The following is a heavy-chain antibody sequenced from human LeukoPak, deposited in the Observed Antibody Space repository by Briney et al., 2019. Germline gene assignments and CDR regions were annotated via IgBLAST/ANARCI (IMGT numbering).Heavy chain of an antibody. CDR3: ARVKEAPNYYYYYMDV. J-gene: IGHJ6*03. CDR1: GFTFSSYS. V-gene: IGHV3-21*01. Sequence: GGSLRLSCAASGFTFSSYSMNWVRQAPGKGLEWVSSISSSSSYIYYADSVKGRFTISRDNAKNSLYLQMNSLRAEDTAVYYCARVKEAPNYYYYYMDVWGKGTTVTVSS. CDR2: ISSSSSYI.